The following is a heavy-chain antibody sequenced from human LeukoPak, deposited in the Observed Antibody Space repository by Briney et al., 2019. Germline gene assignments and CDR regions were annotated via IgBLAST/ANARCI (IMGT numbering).Heavy chain of an antibody. Sequence: SETLSLTCTVSGGSIRTYYWSRFRQPPGKGQEGIGYIYYSGSTNYNPSLKSRVTISVDTSKNQFSLKLSSVTAADTAVYYCARDRGRGYGGNRGLDWGQGTLVTVSS. CDR3: ARDRGRGYGGNRGLD. D-gene: IGHD4-23*01. J-gene: IGHJ4*02. CDR2: IYYSGST. CDR1: GGSIRTYY. V-gene: IGHV4-59*01.